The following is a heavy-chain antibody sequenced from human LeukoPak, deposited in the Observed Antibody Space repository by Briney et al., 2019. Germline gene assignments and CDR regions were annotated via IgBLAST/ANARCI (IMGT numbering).Heavy chain of an antibody. CDR2: FDPEGGER. D-gene: IGHD3-10*01. Sequence: EASVNVSCKVCGYTLTELSMHWVRQAPGKGLEGRGGFDPEGGERIYAQKFQGRVTMTEDTSTDTAYMELSSLRSEDTAVDYCATGWVGGSGSYQDYWGQGTLVTVSS. CDR1: GYTLTELS. J-gene: IGHJ4*02. CDR3: ATGWVGGSGSYQDY. V-gene: IGHV1-24*01.